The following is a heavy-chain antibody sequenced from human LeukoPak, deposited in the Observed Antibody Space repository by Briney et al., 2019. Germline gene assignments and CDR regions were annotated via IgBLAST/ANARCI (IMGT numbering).Heavy chain of an antibody. D-gene: IGHD1-7*01. J-gene: IGHJ5*02. CDR1: GGSISSGGYY. V-gene: IGHV4-30-2*01. CDR2: IYHSGST. Sequence: SENLSLTCTVSGGSISSGGYYWSWIRQPPGKGLEWTGYIYHSGSTNYNPSLKSRVTISVDTSKNQFFLKLSSVTAADTAVYYCARRMRLRRLVSITGTTINWFDPWGQGTLVTVSS. CDR3: ARRMRLRRLVSITGTTINWFDP.